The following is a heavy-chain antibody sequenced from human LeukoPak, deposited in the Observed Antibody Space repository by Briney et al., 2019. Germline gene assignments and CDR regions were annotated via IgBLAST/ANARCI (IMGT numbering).Heavy chain of an antibody. CDR1: GFTVSSNY. Sequence: GGSLRLSCAASGFTVSSNYMSWVRQAPGKGLEWVSAISGSGGSTYYADSVKGRFTISRDNSKNTLYLQMNSLRAEDTAVYYCAKDSLIAAAGTGGDYWGQGTLVTVSS. CDR3: AKDSLIAAAGTGGDY. V-gene: IGHV3-23*01. CDR2: ISGSGGST. D-gene: IGHD6-13*01. J-gene: IGHJ4*02.